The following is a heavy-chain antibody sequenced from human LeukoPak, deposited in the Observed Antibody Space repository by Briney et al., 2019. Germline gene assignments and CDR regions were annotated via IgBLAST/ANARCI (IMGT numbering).Heavy chain of an antibody. CDR1: GYSFNRYW. Sequence: GESLKISCTGSGYSFNRYWIAWLRQMPGKGLEWMGIIYAGGSDTRYSPSFQGQVTISVDKSINTAYLQWRSLKASDTAMYYCGRSVYYGTDVWVQGTTVTVSS. V-gene: IGHV5-51*01. J-gene: IGHJ6*02. CDR2: IYAGGSDT. CDR3: GRSVYYGTDV.